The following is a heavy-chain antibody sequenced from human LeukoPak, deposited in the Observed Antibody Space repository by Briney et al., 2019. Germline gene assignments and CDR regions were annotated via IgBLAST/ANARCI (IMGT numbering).Heavy chain of an antibody. Sequence: GGSLRLFCTVSGFTVSSNSMSWVRQAPGKGLEWVSFIYSDNTHYSDSVKGRFTISRDNSKNTLYLQMNSLRAEDTAVYYCARRAGAYSHPYDYWGQGTLVTVSS. CDR3: ARRAGAYSHPYDY. J-gene: IGHJ4*02. D-gene: IGHD4/OR15-4a*01. CDR2: IYSDNT. CDR1: GFTVSSNS. V-gene: IGHV3-53*01.